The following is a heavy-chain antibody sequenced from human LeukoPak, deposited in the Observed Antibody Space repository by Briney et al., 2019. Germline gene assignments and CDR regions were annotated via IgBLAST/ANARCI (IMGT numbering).Heavy chain of an antibody. CDR3: ARDYLYGSGSFDY. D-gene: IGHD3-10*01. J-gene: IGHJ4*02. CDR2: INPNSGGT. V-gene: IGHV1-2*02. CDR1: GYTFTGYY. Sequence: ASLKVSCKASGYTFTGYYMHWVRQAPGQGLEWMGWINPNSGGTNYAQKFQGRVTMTRDTSISTAYMELSRLRSDDTAVYYCARDYLYGSGSFDYWGQGTLVTVSS.